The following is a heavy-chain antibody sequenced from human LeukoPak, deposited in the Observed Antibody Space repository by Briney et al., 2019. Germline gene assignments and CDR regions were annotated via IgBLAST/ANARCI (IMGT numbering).Heavy chain of an antibody. D-gene: IGHD3-3*02. CDR3: IAHFPYFYGFDV. V-gene: IGHV3-15*01. CDR2: IKSEGEGATT. Sequence: GGSLRLSCVSSGFTIGTAWMSWVRQAPGKGLEWLGHIKSEGEGATTDYAAPAKGRFAISRDDSKNMIYLQMSSLKIDDSAIYYCIAHFPYFYGFDVWGKGTTVTVSS. CDR1: GFTIGTAW. J-gene: IGHJ6*04.